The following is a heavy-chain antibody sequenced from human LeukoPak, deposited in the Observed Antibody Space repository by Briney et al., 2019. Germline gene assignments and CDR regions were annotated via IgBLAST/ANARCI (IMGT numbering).Heavy chain of an antibody. J-gene: IGHJ4*02. CDR3: ARAKNPGIAVANTDY. D-gene: IGHD6-19*01. CDR2: INSDGSST. Sequence: PGGSLRLSCAASGFTFSSYWMHWVRQAPGKGLVWVSRINSDGSSTSYADSVKGRFTISRDNAKNTLYLQMNSLRAEDTAVYYCARAKNPGIAVANTDYWGQGTLVTVSS. CDR1: GFTFSSYW. V-gene: IGHV3-74*01.